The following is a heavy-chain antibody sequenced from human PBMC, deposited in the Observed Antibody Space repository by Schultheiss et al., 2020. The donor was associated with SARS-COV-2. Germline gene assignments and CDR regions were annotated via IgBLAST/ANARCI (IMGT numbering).Heavy chain of an antibody. Sequence: SETLSLTCTVSGGSVSSGSYYWSWIRQPPGKGLEWIGYIYYSGSTNYNPSLKSRVTISVDTSKNQFSLKLSSVTAEDTAVYYCAKSNPGDYWGQGTLVTVSS. V-gene: IGHV4-61*01. CDR3: AKSNPGDY. CDR2: IYYSGST. J-gene: IGHJ4*02. CDR1: GGSVSSGSYY.